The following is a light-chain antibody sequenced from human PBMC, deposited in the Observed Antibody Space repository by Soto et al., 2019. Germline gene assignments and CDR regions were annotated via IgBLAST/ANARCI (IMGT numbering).Light chain of an antibody. J-gene: IGKJ2*01. CDR1: QSISTF. Sequence: DIQMTQSPSSLSASVGDRVTITCRASQSISTFSNWYQQKPGKAPKLLIYAASSLKDGVPSRFSGSGSATDFTLTISRLQPEDFATYYCQQGFITPYTFGQGTKVQIK. CDR2: AAS. CDR3: QQGFITPYT. V-gene: IGKV1-39*01.